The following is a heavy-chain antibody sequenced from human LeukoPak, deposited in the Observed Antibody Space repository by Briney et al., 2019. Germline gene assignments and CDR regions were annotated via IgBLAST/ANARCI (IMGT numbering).Heavy chain of an antibody. CDR1: GFTVSSNY. V-gene: IGHV3-53*01. CDR2: IYSGGST. Sequence: GGSLRLSCAASGFTVSSNYMSWVRQAPGKGLEGVSVIYSGGSTYYADSVKGRFTISRDNSNNTLYLQMNSLRAEDTAVYYCARDLPGSGLYYYYGMDVWGQGTTVTVSS. D-gene: IGHD3-22*01. CDR3: ARDLPGSGLYYYYGMDV. J-gene: IGHJ6*02.